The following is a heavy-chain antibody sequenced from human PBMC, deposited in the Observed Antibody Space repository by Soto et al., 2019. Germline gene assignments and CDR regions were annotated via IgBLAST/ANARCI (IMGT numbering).Heavy chain of an antibody. J-gene: IGHJ6*02. CDR2: INPSGGST. V-gene: IGHV1-46*01. D-gene: IGHD3-22*01. CDR1: GYTFTSYY. Sequence: GASVKVSCKASGYTFTSYYMHWVRQAPGQGLEWMGIINPSGGSTSYAQKFQGRVTMTTDTSTSTVYMELSSLRSEDTAVYYCGYYYDSSGYDYYGMDVWGQGTTVTVSS. CDR3: GYYYDSSGYDYYGMDV.